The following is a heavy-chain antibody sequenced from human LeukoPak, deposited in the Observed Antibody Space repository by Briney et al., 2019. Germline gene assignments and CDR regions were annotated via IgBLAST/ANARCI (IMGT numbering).Heavy chain of an antibody. CDR1: GGSTSSYY. J-gene: IGHJ4*02. V-gene: IGHV4-59*01. Sequence: PSETQSLTCTVSGGSTSSYYWSWIRQPPGKGLEWIGYIYYSGSTNYNPSLKSRVTISVDTSRNQFSLKLNSVTAADTAVYYCARGQRGYPYWGQGTLVTVSS. CDR3: ARGQRGYPY. CDR2: IYYSGST. D-gene: IGHD5-18*01.